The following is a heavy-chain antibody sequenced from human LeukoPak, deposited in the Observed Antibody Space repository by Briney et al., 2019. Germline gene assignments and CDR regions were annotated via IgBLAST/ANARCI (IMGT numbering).Heavy chain of an antibody. V-gene: IGHV1-3*01. Sequence: ASVKVSCKASGYTFTSYAMHWVRQAPGQRLEWMGWINAGNGNTKYSQKLQGRVTMTTDTSTSTAYMELRSLRSDDTAVYYCARDWEWFDPWGQGTLVTVSS. CDR3: ARDWEWFDP. CDR2: INAGNGNT. J-gene: IGHJ5*02. D-gene: IGHD1-26*01. CDR1: GYTFTSYA.